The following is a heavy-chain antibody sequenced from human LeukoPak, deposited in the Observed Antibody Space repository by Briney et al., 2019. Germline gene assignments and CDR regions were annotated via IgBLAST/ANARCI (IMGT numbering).Heavy chain of an antibody. Sequence: PSETLSLTCTVSGGSISTSSYYWGWIRQPPGKGLECIGNIYYSGSTYYNPSLKSRLTMSVDTSKNQFSLELRSVTAADTALYYCASLRVPGDFDYWGQGTLVTVSS. J-gene: IGHJ4*02. V-gene: IGHV4-39*01. CDR2: IYYSGST. CDR1: GGSISTSSYY. CDR3: ASLRVPGDFDY.